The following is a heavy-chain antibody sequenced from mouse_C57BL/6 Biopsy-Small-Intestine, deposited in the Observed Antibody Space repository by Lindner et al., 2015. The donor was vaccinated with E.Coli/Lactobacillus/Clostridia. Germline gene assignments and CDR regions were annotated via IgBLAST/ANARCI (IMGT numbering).Heavy chain of an antibody. Sequence: VQLQESGPELVKPGASVKISCKASGYSFTDYNMNWVKQSNGKSLEWIGVINPNYGATSYNQKFKGRATLTVDQSSSTAYMQLNSLTSEDSAVYYCASEERPGYFDYWGQGTTLTVSS. CDR2: INPNYGAT. CDR3: ASEERPGYFDY. V-gene: IGHV1-39*01. D-gene: IGHD1-2*01. J-gene: IGHJ2*01. CDR1: GYSFTDYN.